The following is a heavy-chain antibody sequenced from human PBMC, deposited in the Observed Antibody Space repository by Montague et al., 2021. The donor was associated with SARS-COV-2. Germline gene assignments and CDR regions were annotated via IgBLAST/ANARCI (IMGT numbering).Heavy chain of an antibody. J-gene: IGHJ4*02. CDR2: ISYDGSNK. CDR1: GITFSSYA. Sequence: SLRLSCAASGITFSSYAMHWVRQAPGKGLEWVAVISYDGSNKYYADPVTGRFTISRDNSKNTLYLQMNSLRAEDTAVYYCAREGLSGSYYGFLDYWGQGTLVAVSS. V-gene: IGHV3-30-3*01. D-gene: IGHD3-10*01. CDR3: AREGLSGSYYGFLDY.